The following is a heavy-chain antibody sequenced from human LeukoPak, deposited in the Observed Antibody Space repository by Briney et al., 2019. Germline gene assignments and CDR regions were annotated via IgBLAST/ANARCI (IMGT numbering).Heavy chain of an antibody. CDR1: GGSISSYY. J-gene: IGHJ3*02. CDR2: IYYSGST. V-gene: IGHV4-59*12. D-gene: IGHD5-12*01. CDR3: ARDGYLPSFI. Sequence: PSETLSLTCTVSGGSISSYYWSWIRQPPGKGLEWIGYIYYSGSTNYNPSLKSRVTISVDTSKNQFSLKLSSVTAADTAVYYCARDGYLPSFIWGQGTMVTVSS.